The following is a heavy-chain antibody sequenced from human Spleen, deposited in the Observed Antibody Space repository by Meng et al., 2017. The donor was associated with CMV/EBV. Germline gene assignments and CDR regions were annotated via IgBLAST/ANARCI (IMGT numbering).Heavy chain of an antibody. CDR1: GYTFTGYY. Sequence: ASVKVSCKASGYTFTGYYMHWVRQAPGQGLEWMGWINPKSGDTNYAQKFQGRVTMTRDTSISTAYMDLNRLRSDDTAVYYCARVESSISCYWYYWGQGTLVTVS. D-gene: IGHD2-2*01. J-gene: IGHJ4*02. V-gene: IGHV1-2*02. CDR3: ARVESSISCYWYY. CDR2: INPKSGDT.